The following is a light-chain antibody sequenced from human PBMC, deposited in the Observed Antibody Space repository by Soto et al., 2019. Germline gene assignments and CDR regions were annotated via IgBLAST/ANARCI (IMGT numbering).Light chain of an antibody. CDR1: QSVSSN. V-gene: IGKV3-15*01. CDR2: GAS. J-gene: IGKJ1*01. CDR3: QQYNSWWT. Sequence: EIVMTQSPATLSVSPGERATLSCRASQSVSSNLAWYQQKPGQAPRLLIYGASTRAPGIPARLSGSGSGTEFPITIISLQSEDVAVYYCQQYNSWWTFGQGTKVEIK.